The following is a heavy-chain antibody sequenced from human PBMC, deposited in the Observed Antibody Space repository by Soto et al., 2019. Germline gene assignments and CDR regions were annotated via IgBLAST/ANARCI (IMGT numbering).Heavy chain of an antibody. D-gene: IGHD3-10*01. V-gene: IGHV1-69*06. CDR1: GGTFSSLA. Sequence: QVQRVQSGAEVKKPGSSVKVSCKASGGTFSSLAISWVRQAPGQGLEWMGGLVPVFGTANYAQKFQDRVTITAAKSTSTSYMELSSLRSEDTAVYYCARSPGVFDYWGQGTLVTVSS. CDR3: ARSPGVFDY. CDR2: LVPVFGTA. J-gene: IGHJ4*02.